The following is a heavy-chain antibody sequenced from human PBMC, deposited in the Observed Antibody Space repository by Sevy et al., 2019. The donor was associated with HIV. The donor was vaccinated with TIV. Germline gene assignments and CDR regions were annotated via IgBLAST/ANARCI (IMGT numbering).Heavy chain of an antibody. V-gene: IGHV3-30*04. CDR1: GFTFSRYA. CDR2: ISSDGRNK. CDR3: ARDKGESSSSFLGELSY. Sequence: GGCLRLSCAASGFTFSRYAMNWVRQAPGKGLEWVAVISSDGRNKYYADSVKARFTISRDNSKNPLYLQMNSLRSEDTALYYCARDKGESSSSFLGELSYWGQGTLVTVSS. D-gene: IGHD3-16*02. J-gene: IGHJ4*02.